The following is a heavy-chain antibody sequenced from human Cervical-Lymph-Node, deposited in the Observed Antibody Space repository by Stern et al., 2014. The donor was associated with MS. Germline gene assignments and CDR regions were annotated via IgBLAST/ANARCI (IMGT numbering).Heavy chain of an antibody. Sequence: QMQLVQSGAEVKKPGASVKVSCKASGYTFTNHGISWVRQAPGQGLEWMGWISPYNGNTNYPQKFQGRVTMTTDTSTSTAHMELSSLRSDDTAVYYCARDYSVNYYSILGDSFDIWGQGTMVTVSS. CDR2: ISPYNGNT. CDR3: ARDYSVNYYSILGDSFDI. D-gene: IGHD3-3*02. J-gene: IGHJ3*02. V-gene: IGHV1-18*01. CDR1: GYTFTNHG.